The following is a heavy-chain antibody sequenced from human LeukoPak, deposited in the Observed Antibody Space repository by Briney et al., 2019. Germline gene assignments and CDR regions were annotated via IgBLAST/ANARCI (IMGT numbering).Heavy chain of an antibody. CDR3: ARDSRSGCYSYYYMDV. Sequence: GGSLRLSCVASGFSFDDYVMHWVRQAPGKGLEWVSFISWSSNSVAYADSVRGRFTISRDNAKNSLYLQMNSLRAEDTALYYCARDSRSGCYSYYYMDVWGIGTTVTVSS. D-gene: IGHD3-10*01. J-gene: IGHJ6*03. V-gene: IGHV3-9*01. CDR1: GFSFDDYV. CDR2: ISWSSNSV.